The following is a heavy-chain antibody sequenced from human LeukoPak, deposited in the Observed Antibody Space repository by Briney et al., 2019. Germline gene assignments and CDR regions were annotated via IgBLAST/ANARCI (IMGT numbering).Heavy chain of an antibody. Sequence: SETLSLTCTVSGGSVSNYYWSWIRQSPGKGLEWIGYIYYTETSYNPSLKSRVTISADTSKNQFSLKLYSVTAADTAVYYCARIGSSWYTPDWFDPWGQGTLVTVSS. J-gene: IGHJ5*02. CDR1: GGSVSNYY. CDR2: IYYTET. V-gene: IGHV4-59*02. CDR3: ARIGSSWYTPDWFDP. D-gene: IGHD6-13*01.